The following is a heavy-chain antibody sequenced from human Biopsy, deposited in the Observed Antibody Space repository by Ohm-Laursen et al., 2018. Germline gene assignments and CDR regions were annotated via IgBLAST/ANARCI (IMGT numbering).Heavy chain of an antibody. D-gene: IGHD1-1*01. CDR2: INTEIGNT. J-gene: IGHJ6*02. CDR3: ARAKLEPVYYCYGMDV. V-gene: IGHV1-18*01. CDR1: GYTFTSYG. Sequence: SVKVSCKASGYTFTSYGISWVRQAPGQGLEWMGWINTEIGNTIYAQNLQGRVTMTADTSTSTAYMEVTSLRSDDTAVYYCARAKLEPVYYCYGMDVWGQGTTVTVSS.